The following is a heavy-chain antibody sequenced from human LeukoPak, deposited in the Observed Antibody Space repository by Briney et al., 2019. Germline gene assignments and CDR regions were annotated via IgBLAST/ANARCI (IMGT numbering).Heavy chain of an antibody. CDR2: INAGNGNT. CDR1: GYTFTSYA. CDR3: ARRYYYGSGSPNGMDV. Sequence: ASVNVSCRASGYTFTSYAMHWVRQAPGQRLEWMGWINAGNGNTKYSQKFQGRVTITRDTSASTAYMELSSLRSEDTAVYYCARRYYYGSGSPNGMDVWGQGTTVTVSS. J-gene: IGHJ6*02. D-gene: IGHD3-10*01. V-gene: IGHV1-3*01.